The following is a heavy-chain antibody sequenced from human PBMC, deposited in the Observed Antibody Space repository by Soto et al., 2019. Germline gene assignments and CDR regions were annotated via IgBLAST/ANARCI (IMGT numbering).Heavy chain of an antibody. CDR2: INSNGDST. V-gene: IGHV3-23*01. CDR3: ARVPDLVYCSETSCLYYFDY. J-gene: IGHJ4*02. D-gene: IGHD2-2*01. Sequence: PGKGLEWVSTINSNGDSTYYADSVKGRFPISRDNSRNSLYLQVNSLRAEDTAVYYCARVPDLVYCSETSCLYYFDYWGQRALVSVSS.